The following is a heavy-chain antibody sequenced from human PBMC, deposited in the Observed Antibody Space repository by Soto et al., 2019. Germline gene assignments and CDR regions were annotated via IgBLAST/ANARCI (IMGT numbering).Heavy chain of an antibody. CDR3: TRHVIVVVASRRDNWFDP. CDR2: IRSKANSYAT. D-gene: IGHD2-15*01. J-gene: IGHJ5*02. Sequence: EVQLVESGGGLVQPGGSLTLSCAASGFTFSGSAMHWVRQASGKGLEWVGRIRSKANSYATAYAASVKGRFTISRDDSKNTAYLQMNSLKTEDTAVYYCTRHVIVVVASRRDNWFDPWGQGTLVTVSS. V-gene: IGHV3-73*02. CDR1: GFTFSGSA.